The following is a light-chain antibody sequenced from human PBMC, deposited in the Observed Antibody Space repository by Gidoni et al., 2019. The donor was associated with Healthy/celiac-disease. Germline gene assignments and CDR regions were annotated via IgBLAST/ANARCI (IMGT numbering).Light chain of an antibody. V-gene: IGKV1-39*01. CDR1: QSSSSY. Sequence: DIQMTQSPSSLSASLGDRVTITCLASQSSSSYLNWYQQKPGKAPKLLIYAASSLQSGVPSRFSGSGSGTDFTFTISSLQPEDFATYYCQQSYSTPLTFGGGTKVEIK. J-gene: IGKJ4*01. CDR2: AAS. CDR3: QQSYSTPLT.